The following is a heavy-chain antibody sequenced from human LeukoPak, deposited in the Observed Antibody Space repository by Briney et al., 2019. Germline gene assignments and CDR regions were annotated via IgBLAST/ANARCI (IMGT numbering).Heavy chain of an antibody. Sequence: ASVKVSCKVSGYTLTELSMHWVRQAPGKGLEWMGGFDPEDGETIYAQKFQGRVTMTEDTSTDTAYMEPSSLRSEDTAVYYCARFSGLRATPYFIYWGQGTLVTVSS. J-gene: IGHJ4*02. CDR2: FDPEDGET. V-gene: IGHV1-24*01. CDR3: ARFSGLRATPYFIY. D-gene: IGHD1-26*01. CDR1: GYTLTELS.